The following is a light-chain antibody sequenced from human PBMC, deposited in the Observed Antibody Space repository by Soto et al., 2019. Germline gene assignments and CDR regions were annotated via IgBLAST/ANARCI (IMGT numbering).Light chain of an antibody. Sequence: EVVLTQSPATLSMSPGERVTLSCRASQSVSTFVAWYQHKPGQAPRPVIYDTFKRAPGVPDRFSGGGSGTDFSLTISSLEPEDFAVYYCQKRARWPIPFGQGTRLELK. CDR3: QKRARWPIP. CDR1: QSVSTF. CDR2: DTF. V-gene: IGKV3-11*01. J-gene: IGKJ5*01.